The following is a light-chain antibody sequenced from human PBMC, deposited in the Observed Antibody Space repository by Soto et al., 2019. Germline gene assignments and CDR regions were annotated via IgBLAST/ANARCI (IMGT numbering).Light chain of an antibody. V-gene: IGKV3-11*01. CDR2: DAS. J-gene: IGKJ5*01. Sequence: EXVLTQSPATLSLSPGERATLSCRASQSVGRYLAWYQQKPGQPPRLLIYDASNRATGIPARFSGSGSGTDFTLTISSLEPEDFAVYYCQQRSNWPPITFGQGTRLEIK. CDR1: QSVGRY. CDR3: QQRSNWPPIT.